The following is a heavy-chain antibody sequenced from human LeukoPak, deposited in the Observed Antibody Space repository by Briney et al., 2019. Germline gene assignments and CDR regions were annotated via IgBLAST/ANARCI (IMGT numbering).Heavy chain of an antibody. D-gene: IGHD3-22*01. V-gene: IGHV4-4*02. CDR2: ISHSGST. Sequence: PSETLSLTCAVSGGSISSSNWWSWVRPPPGKGLEWIGEISHSGSTNYNPSLKGRVTISVDKSKNQFSLRLSSVTAADTAVYYCARSSYYDSSGYTLDYWGQGTLVTVSS. CDR1: GGSISSSNW. J-gene: IGHJ4*02. CDR3: ARSSYYDSSGYTLDY.